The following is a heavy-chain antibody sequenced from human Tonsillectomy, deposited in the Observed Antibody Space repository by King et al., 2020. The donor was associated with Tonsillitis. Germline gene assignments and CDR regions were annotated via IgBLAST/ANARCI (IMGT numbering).Heavy chain of an antibody. CDR1: GGTFSSYA. J-gene: IGHJ4*02. D-gene: IGHD2-15*01. Sequence: VQLVESGAEVKKPGSSVKVSCKASGGTFSSYAISWVRQAPGQGLEWMGGIIPIFGTANYAQKFQGRVTITADESTSTAYMELSSLRSEDTAVYYCASARASIVVVVAATQEFDYWGQGTLVTVSS. V-gene: IGHV1-69*01. CDR3: ASARASIVVVVAATQEFDY. CDR2: IIPIFGTA.